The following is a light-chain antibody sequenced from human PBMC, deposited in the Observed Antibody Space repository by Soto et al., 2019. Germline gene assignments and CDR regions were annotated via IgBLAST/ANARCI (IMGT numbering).Light chain of an antibody. CDR3: QQAYSLPVT. CDR2: AAS. Sequence: DIQLTQSPSSVSASVGDRVTLTCRASQGISNWLAWYQQKPGKAPKLLISAASTLQGGVPSRFSGSFSGTDFTLTITSLQAGVFATYFCQQAYSLPVTFGQGTKLEIK. CDR1: QGISNW. J-gene: IGKJ2*01. V-gene: IGKV1-12*01.